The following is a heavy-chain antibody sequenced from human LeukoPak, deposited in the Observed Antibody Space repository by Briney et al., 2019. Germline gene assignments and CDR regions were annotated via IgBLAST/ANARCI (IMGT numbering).Heavy chain of an antibody. Sequence: GGSLRLSCAASGFPLSSYRMSWVRQAPGKGLEWVAQTKQDGSEKYYVDSVKGRFTTSRDKNSLFLQMNSVRAEDTAVYYCVGWGISGITNHWGQGTLVTVSS. J-gene: IGHJ4*02. V-gene: IGHV3-7*01. CDR1: GFPLSSYR. D-gene: IGHD1-7*01. CDR3: VGWGISGITNH. CDR2: TKQDGSEK.